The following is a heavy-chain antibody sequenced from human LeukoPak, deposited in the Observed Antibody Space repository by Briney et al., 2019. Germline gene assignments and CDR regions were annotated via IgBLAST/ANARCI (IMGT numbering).Heavy chain of an antibody. CDR1: GYTFTGYY. CDR2: INPNSGGT. CDR3: ARDSRQLTSSLYYYYYGMDG. D-gene: IGHD6-6*01. V-gene: IGHV1-2*02. J-gene: IGHJ6*02. Sequence: GASVKVSCKASGYTFTGYYMHWVRQAPGQGLEWMGWINPNSGGTNYAQKFQGRVTMTRDTSISTAYMELSRLRSDDTAVYYCARDSRQLTSSLYYYYYGMDGWGQGTTVTVSS.